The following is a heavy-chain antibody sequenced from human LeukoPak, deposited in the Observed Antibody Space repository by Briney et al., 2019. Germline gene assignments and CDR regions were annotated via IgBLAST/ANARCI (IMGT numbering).Heavy chain of an antibody. J-gene: IGHJ4*02. D-gene: IGHD6-19*01. V-gene: IGHV1-18*01. CDR3: ARTMQQWLVDAAGGDY. Sequence: ASVTVSCKASGYTFTIYGISWVRQAPGQGLEWMGWISAYNGNTNYAQKLQGRVTMTTDTSTSTAYMELRSLRSDDTAVYYCARTMQQWLVDAAGGDYWGQGTLVTVSS. CDR1: GYTFTIYG. CDR2: ISAYNGNT.